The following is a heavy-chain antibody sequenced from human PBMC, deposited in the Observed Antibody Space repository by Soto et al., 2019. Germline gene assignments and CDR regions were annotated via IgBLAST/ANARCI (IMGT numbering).Heavy chain of an antibody. CDR1: GFTFSTYA. CDR3: AKDSFINLRGYDSY. V-gene: IGHV3-23*01. Sequence: XVSLRLSCAASGFTFSTYAMIWVRQAPGKGLEWVSAISGSGDSTYYADSVKGRFTISRDNSKNTLYLQMSSLRAEDTAIYYCAKDSFINLRGYDSYWGQGTLITVSS. J-gene: IGHJ4*02. CDR2: ISGSGDST. D-gene: IGHD5-12*01.